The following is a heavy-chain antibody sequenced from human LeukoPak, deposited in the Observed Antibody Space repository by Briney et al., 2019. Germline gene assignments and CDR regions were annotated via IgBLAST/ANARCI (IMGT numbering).Heavy chain of an antibody. CDR2: ISSSSSYI. CDR3: XXXXLPSSGSYPAY. CDR1: GITFNTYT. Sequence: GGSLGLSCAASGITFNTYTMNWVRQAPGKGLEWVSSISSSSSYIYYAASVKGRFTISRENAKNSLYMQINSLRAEDTAVEYXXXXXLPSSGSYPAYCGQGTLVTVSS. V-gene: IGHV3-21*01. D-gene: IGHD3-16*02. J-gene: IGHJ4*02.